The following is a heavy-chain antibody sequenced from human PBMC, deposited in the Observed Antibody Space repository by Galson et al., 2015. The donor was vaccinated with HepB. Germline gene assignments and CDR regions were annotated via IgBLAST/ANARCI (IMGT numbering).Heavy chain of an antibody. CDR2: INTNTGNP. CDR3: ARDEYAGYCSSTSCYPAIIFDY. D-gene: IGHD2-2*01. Sequence: SVKVSCKASGYTFTSYAMNWVRQAPGQGLEWMGWINTNTGNPTYAQGFTGRFVFSLDTSVSTAYLQISSLKAEDTAVYYCARDEYAGYCSSTSCYPAIIFDYWGQGTLVTVSP. V-gene: IGHV7-4-1*02. J-gene: IGHJ4*02. CDR1: GYTFTSYA.